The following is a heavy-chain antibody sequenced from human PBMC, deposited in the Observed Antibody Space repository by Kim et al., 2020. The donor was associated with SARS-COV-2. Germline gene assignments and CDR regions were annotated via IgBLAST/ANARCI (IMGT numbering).Heavy chain of an antibody. V-gene: IGHV7-4-1*02. Sequence: ASVKVSCKASGYTFTSYAMNWVRQAPGQGLEWMGWINTNTGNPTYAQGFTGRFVFSLDTSVSTAYLQISSLKAEDTAVYYCAREGDHSIAVAGCFDYWGQGTLVTVSS. J-gene: IGHJ4*02. CDR2: INTNTGNP. D-gene: IGHD6-19*01. CDR3: AREGDHSIAVAGCFDY. CDR1: GYTFTSYA.